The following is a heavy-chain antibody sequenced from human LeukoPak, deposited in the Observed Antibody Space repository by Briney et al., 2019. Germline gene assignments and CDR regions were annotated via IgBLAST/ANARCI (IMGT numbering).Heavy chain of an antibody. J-gene: IGHJ4*02. CDR3: AREELREFDY. Sequence: SETLSLTCTVSGGSISSYYWSWIRQPPGKGLEWIGYIYYSGSTNYNPSLKSRVTISVYTSKNQFSLKLSSVTAADTAVYYCAREELREFDYWGQGTLVTVSS. CDR2: IYYSGST. CDR1: GGSISSYY. V-gene: IGHV4-59*01. D-gene: IGHD1-7*01.